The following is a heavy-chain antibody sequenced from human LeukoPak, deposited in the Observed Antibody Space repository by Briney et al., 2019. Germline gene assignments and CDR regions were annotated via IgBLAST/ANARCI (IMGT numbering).Heavy chain of an antibody. Sequence: ASVKVSCKASGYTFTTYGITWVRQAPGQGLEWMGWISTYSGNTNYALKFQGRLTMTTDTSTSTAYMELRSLRSDDTAVYYCARNTCSGGSCYSDYWGQGTLVTVSS. J-gene: IGHJ4*02. CDR1: GYTFTTYG. D-gene: IGHD2-15*01. CDR3: ARNTCSGGSCYSDY. V-gene: IGHV1-18*01. CDR2: ISTYSGNT.